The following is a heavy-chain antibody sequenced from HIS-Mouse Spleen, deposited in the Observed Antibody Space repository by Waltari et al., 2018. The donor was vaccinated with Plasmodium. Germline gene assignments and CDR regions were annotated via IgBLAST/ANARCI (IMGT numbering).Heavy chain of an antibody. D-gene: IGHD3-3*01. J-gene: IGHJ5*02. V-gene: IGHV4-31*03. CDR1: GGSISSRGYY. CDR2: IYYSGST. CDR3: ARDSIRFLADP. Sequence: QVQLQESGPGLVKPSQNLSLTCTVSGGSISSRGYYWSWIRQHPGKGLEWIGYIYYSGSTYYNPSLKSRVTISVDTSKNQFSLKLSSVTAADTAVYYCARDSIRFLADPWGQGTLVTVSS.